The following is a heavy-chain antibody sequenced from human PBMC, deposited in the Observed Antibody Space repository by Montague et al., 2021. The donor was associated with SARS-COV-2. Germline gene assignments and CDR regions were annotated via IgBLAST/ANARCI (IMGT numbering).Heavy chain of an antibody. J-gene: IGHJ6*03. Sequence: SLRLSCAASGFTFSSYSMNWVRQAPGKGLEWVSSISSSSSYIYYADSVKGRFTISRDNAKNSLYLHMNSLRAEDTAVYYCARDPALYYYYMDVWGKGTTVTVSS. V-gene: IGHV3-21*01. CDR2: ISSSSSYI. CDR3: ARDPALYYYYMDV. CDR1: GFTFSSYS.